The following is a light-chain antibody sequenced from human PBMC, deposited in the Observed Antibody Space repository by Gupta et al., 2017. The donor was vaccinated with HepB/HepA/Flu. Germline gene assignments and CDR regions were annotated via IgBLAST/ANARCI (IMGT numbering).Light chain of an antibody. CDR3: SSFDGNRSRWV. J-gene: IGLJ3*02. Sequence: QSALTQPASVSGSPGQSITSSCTGTSSDVGSNNLVSWFQHPPGTAPKLLIYEDTKRPSGVSKRFSDSKSDNAASLSIYGLRAEDEADYYCSSFDGNRSRWVFGGGTKLTVL. V-gene: IGLV2-23*01. CDR1: SSDVGSNNL. CDR2: EDT.